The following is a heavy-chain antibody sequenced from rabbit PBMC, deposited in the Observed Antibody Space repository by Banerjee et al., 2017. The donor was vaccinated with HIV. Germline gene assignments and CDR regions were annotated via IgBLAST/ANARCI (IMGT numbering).Heavy chain of an antibody. CDR3: ARGGYTNDSGYGL. CDR1: GFSFSSSYY. V-gene: IGHV1S40*01. Sequence: QSLEESGGDLVKPGASLTLTCTASGFSFSSSYYMCWVRQAPGKGLEWIACIYAGSSGSTYYASWAKGRFTISKTSSTTVTLQMTSLTAADTATYFCARGGYTNDSGYGLWGPGTLVTVS. CDR2: IYAGSSGST. D-gene: IGHD1-1*01. J-gene: IGHJ6*01.